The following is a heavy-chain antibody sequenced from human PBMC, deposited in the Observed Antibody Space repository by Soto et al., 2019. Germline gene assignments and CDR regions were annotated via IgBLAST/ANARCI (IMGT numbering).Heavy chain of an antibody. J-gene: IGHJ6*02. V-gene: IGHV3-30*18. CDR1: GFTLSCYG. CDR2: ISSDATNK. D-gene: IGHD3-10*02. CDR3: AKDWDYVIPVRSYFYGMDV. Sequence: PGGSLRLSCAASGFTLSCYGIHWVRQAPGKGLEWVALISSDATNKYYVDSVKGRFTISRDNSKNTLYLQMNSLRVEDTAVYYCAKDWDYVIPVRSYFYGMDVWGQGTTVTVSS.